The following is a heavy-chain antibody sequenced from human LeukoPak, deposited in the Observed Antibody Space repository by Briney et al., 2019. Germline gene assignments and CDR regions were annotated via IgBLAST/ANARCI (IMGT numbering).Heavy chain of an antibody. Sequence: AASVKVSCKASGYIFTSQYVYWVRQAPGQGLEWMGWVNPNSGGTNYAQKFQGRVTMTRDTSISTAYMELSRLRSDDTAVYYCAARNPQLVSSFFARSDDAFDIWGQGTMVTVSS. V-gene: IGHV1-2*02. J-gene: IGHJ3*02. D-gene: IGHD3-3*02. CDR1: GYIFTSQY. CDR2: VNPNSGGT. CDR3: AARNPQLVSSFFARSDDAFDI.